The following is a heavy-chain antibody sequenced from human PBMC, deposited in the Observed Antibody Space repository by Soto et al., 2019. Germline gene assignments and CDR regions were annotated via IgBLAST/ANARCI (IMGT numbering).Heavy chain of an antibody. Sequence: PSETLSLTCTVSGDSISSGGYSWSWIRQPPGKGLEWIGYIYHSGSTYYNPSLKSRVTISVDRSKNQFSLKLSSVTAADTAVYYCASTVVTPEDSGRYFDYWGQGTLVTVSS. D-gene: IGHD2-21*02. CDR3: ASTVVTPEDSGRYFDY. CDR1: GDSISSGGYS. CDR2: IYHSGST. V-gene: IGHV4-30-2*01. J-gene: IGHJ4*02.